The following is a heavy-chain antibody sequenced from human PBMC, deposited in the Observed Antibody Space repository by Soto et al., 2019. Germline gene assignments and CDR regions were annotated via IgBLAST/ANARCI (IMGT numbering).Heavy chain of an antibody. D-gene: IGHD2-2*01. V-gene: IGHV4-31*03. CDR2: IYYSGST. J-gene: IGHJ6*02. Sequence: QVQLQESGPGLVKPSQTLSLTCTVSGGSISSGGYYWSWIRQHPGKGLEWIGYIYYSGSTYYNPSLKRRVTISVDTSKNQFSLKLSSVTAADTAVYYCASCSSTSCYAYGMDVWGQGTTVTVSS. CDR1: GGSISSGGYY. CDR3: ASCSSTSCYAYGMDV.